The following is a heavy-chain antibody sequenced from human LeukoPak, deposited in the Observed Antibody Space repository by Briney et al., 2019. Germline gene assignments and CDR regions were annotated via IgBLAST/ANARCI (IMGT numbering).Heavy chain of an antibody. D-gene: IGHD3-22*01. CDR3: AKGLYDSTGPFDY. J-gene: IGHJ4*02. Sequence: GGSLRLSCAASGFTFDDYAMHWVRQIPGKGLEWVSSISWDSHSIAYADSVRGRFTMSRDIAKNSLYLQMNSLRPEDTALYYCAKGLYDSTGPFDYWGQGTLVTVSS. CDR1: GFTFDDYA. CDR2: ISWDSHSI. V-gene: IGHV3-9*01.